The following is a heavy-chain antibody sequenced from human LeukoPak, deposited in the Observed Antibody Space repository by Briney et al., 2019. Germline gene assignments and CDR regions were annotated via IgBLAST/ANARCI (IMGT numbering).Heavy chain of an antibody. CDR2: IYYSGST. V-gene: IGHV4-30-4*01. CDR1: GGSISSGDYY. D-gene: IGHD1-14*01. CDR3: ARGGGIRGAFDI. J-gene: IGHJ3*02. Sequence: SETLSLTCTVSGGSISSGDYYWSWIRQPPGKGLEWIGYIYYSGSTYYNPSLKSRVTISVDRSKNQFSLKLSSVTAADTAVYYCARGGGIRGAFDIWGQGTMVTVSS.